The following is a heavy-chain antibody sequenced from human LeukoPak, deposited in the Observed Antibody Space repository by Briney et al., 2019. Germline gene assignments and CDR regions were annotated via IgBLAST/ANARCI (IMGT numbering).Heavy chain of an antibody. V-gene: IGHV4-39*07. J-gene: IGHJ5*02. CDR3: ARVSGRGYYDILTGYRDNWFDP. CDR2: IYYSGST. D-gene: IGHD3-9*01. Sequence: SETLSLTCTVSGGSVSSSSYYWGWIRQPPGKGLEWIGSIYYSGSTYYNPSLKSRVTISVDRSKNQFSLKLSSVTAADTAVYYCARVSGRGYYDILTGYRDNWFDPWGQGTLVTVSS. CDR1: GGSVSSSSYY.